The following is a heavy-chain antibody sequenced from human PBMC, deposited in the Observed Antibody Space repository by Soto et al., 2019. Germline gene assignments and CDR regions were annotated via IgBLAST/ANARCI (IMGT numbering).Heavy chain of an antibody. Sequence: ASVKVSCKASGGTFSSYAFNWVRQAPGQGLEWMGRIIPILCIGDYAQRFQGRFTITADKSTSTVYLELSSLRSEDTAVYYCARNPRAVAAMHMDVWGKGTMVTVSS. CDR3: ARNPRAVAAMHMDV. J-gene: IGHJ6*03. CDR2: IIPILCIG. D-gene: IGHD6-19*01. V-gene: IGHV1-69*04. CDR1: GGTFSSYA.